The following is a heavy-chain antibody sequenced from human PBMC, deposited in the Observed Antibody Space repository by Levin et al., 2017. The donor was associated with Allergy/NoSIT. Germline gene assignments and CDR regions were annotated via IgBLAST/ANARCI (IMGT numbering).Heavy chain of an antibody. CDR3: ARPAPMDYYDSSGDIYGMDV. D-gene: IGHD3-22*01. CDR1: GGSISSSSYY. V-gene: IGHV4-39*01. Sequence: GSLRLSCTVSGGSISSSSYYWGWIRQPPGKGLEWIGSIYYSGSTYYNPSLKSRVTISVDTSKNQFSLKLSSVTAADTAVYYCARPAPMDYYDSSGDIYGMDVWGQGTTVTVSS. J-gene: IGHJ6*02. CDR2: IYYSGST.